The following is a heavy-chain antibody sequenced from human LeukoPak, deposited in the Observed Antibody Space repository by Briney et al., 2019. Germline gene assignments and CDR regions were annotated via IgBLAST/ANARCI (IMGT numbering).Heavy chain of an antibody. J-gene: IGHJ5*02. CDR2: MYYSVNT. CDR1: GGSFSGYY. CDR3: ARSRIAAISGFDP. Sequence: SETLSLTCAVYGGSFSGYYWSWIRQTPGKGLEWIGSMYYSVNTYYNPSLKGRVTISVDTSKNQFSLNLISVTAADTAVYYCARSRIAAISGFDPWGQGTRVTVSS. V-gene: IGHV4-34*01. D-gene: IGHD6-13*01.